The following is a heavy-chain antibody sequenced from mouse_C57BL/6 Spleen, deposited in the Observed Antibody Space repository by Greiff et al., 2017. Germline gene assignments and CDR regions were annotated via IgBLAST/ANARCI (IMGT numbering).Heavy chain of an antibody. CDR1: GYSFTGYY. V-gene: IGHV1-42*01. Sequence: EVQRVESGPELVKPGASVKISCKASGYSFTGYYMNWVKQSPEKSLEWIGEINPSTGGTTYTQKFKAKATLTVDKSASTAYMQLKSLTSEDSAVYYCAREYYAMDYWGQGTSVTVSS. J-gene: IGHJ4*01. CDR2: INPSTGGT. CDR3: AREYYAMDY.